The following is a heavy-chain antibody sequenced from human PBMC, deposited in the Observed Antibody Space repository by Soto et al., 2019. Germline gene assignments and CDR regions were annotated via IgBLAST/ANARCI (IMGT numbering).Heavy chain of an antibody. V-gene: IGHV4-34*01. CDR3: ASLPGTYDFWSGYYLSFYFDY. CDR2: INHSGST. CDR1: GGSFSGYY. D-gene: IGHD3-3*01. J-gene: IGHJ4*02. Sequence: SETLSLTCAVYGGSFSGYYWSWIRQPPGKGLEWIGEINHSGSTNYNPSLKSRVTISVDTSKNQFSLKLSSVTAADTAVYYCASLPGTYDFWSGYYLSFYFDYWGQGTLVTVSS.